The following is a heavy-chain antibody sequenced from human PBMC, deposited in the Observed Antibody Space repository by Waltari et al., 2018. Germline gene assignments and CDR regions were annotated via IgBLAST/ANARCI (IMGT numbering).Heavy chain of an antibody. V-gene: IGHV3-48*04. Sequence: EVQLVESGGGLVQPGGSLRLSCAASGFTFSSYSMNWVRQAPGKGLEWVSYISSSSSSIYYADSVKGRFTISRDNAKNSLYLQMNSLRAEDTAVYYCARTWGISRGAFDIWGQGTMVTVSS. D-gene: IGHD6-13*01. J-gene: IGHJ3*02. CDR3: ARTWGISRGAFDI. CDR1: GFTFSSYS. CDR2: ISSSSSSI.